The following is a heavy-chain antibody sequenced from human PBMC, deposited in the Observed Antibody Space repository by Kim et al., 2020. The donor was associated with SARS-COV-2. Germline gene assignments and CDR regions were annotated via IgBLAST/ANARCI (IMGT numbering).Heavy chain of an antibody. D-gene: IGHD6-13*01. CDR1: GYTFTGYY. V-gene: IGHV1-2*06. CDR2: INPNSGGT. J-gene: IGHJ5*02. CDR3: ARASLIISWWEDNWFDP. Sequence: ASVKVSCKASGYTFTGYYMHWVRQAPGQGLEWMGRINPNSGGTNYAQKFQGRVTMTRDTSISTAYMELSRLRSDDTTVYYCARASLIISWWEDNWFDPWGQGTLVTVSS.